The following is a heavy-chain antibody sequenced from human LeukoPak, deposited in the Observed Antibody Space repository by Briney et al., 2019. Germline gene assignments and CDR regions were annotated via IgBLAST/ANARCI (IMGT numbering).Heavy chain of an antibody. J-gene: IGHJ4*02. CDR1: GYTFNSYY. V-gene: IGHV1-46*02. Sequence: ASVKVSCKASGYTFNSYYMHWVRQAPGQGLEWMGIINPSGDFTSYAQKFQGRVTMTKDTSTSTAYMELRSLRSDDTAVYYCARERIYCSGGSCYSGPYYFDYWGQGTLVTVSS. CDR2: INPSGDFT. D-gene: IGHD2-15*01. CDR3: ARERIYCSGGSCYSGPYYFDY.